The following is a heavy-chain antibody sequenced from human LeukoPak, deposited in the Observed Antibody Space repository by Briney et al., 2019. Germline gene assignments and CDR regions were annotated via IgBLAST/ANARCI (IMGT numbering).Heavy chain of an antibody. D-gene: IGHD3-22*01. CDR2: IWHDGSVE. J-gene: IGHJ6*03. Sequence: QPGRSLRLSCTASGFMFSRLGMQWVRQAPGEGLEWVAMIWHDGSVEEYADSVKGRFTISRDNAKNSLYLQMNSLRAEDTAVYYCARDHSNYDSSGYYFSYYYYYYMDVWGKGTTVTVSS. CDR1: GFMFSRLG. V-gene: IGHV3-33*01. CDR3: ARDHSNYDSSGYYFSYYYYYYMDV.